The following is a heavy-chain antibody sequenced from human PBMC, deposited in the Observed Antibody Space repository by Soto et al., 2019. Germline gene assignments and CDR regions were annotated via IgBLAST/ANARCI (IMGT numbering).Heavy chain of an antibody. J-gene: IGHJ3*02. D-gene: IGHD5-12*01. CDR2: IYYSGST. Sequence: SETLSLTCTVSGGSISSYYWSWIRQPPGKGLEWIGYIYYSGSTNYNPSLKSRVTISVDTSKNQFSLKLSSVTAADTAVYYCARDAGYNYPRSAFDIWGQGTMVTVSS. V-gene: IGHV4-59*01. CDR1: GGSISSYY. CDR3: ARDAGYNYPRSAFDI.